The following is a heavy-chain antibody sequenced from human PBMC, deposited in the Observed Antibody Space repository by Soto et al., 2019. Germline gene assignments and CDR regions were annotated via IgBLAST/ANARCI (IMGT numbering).Heavy chain of an antibody. V-gene: IGHV4-61*05. CDR3: ARHRTESGFIDY. Sequence: HSDTLSLTCAVCGGSISSCSFYWGWIRQPPGKGLEWIGYIYYSGSTNYNPSLKSRVTISVDTSKNQFSLKLSSVTAAYTAVYYCARHRTESGFIDYWGQGTLVTVS. CDR1: GGSISSCSFY. D-gene: IGHD5-12*01. J-gene: IGHJ4*02. CDR2: IYYSGST.